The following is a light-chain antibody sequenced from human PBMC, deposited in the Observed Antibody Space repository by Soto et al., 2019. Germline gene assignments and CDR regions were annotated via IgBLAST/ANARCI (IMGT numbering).Light chain of an antibody. CDR3: SSYTSSSTLLYV. J-gene: IGLJ1*01. CDR2: DVS. V-gene: IGLV2-14*01. Sequence: QSALTQPASVSGSPGQSITISCTGTSSDVGGYNYVSWYQQHPGKAPKLMIYDVSNRPSGVSNRFSGSKSDNTASLTISGLQAEDEADYYRSSYTSSSTLLYVFGTGTKLTVL. CDR1: SSDVGGYNY.